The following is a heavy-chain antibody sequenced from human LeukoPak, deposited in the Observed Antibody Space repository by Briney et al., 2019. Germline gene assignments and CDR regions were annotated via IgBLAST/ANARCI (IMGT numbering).Heavy chain of an antibody. V-gene: IGHV4-34*01. Sequence: SETPSLTCAVYGGSFSGYYWSWIRQPPGKGLEWIGEINHSGSTNCNPSLKSRVTLSVDTSKSQFSLKLSSVTAADTAVYYCASRGGYCSSTSCLNWFDPWGQGALVTVSS. CDR2: INHSGST. CDR3: ASRGGYCSSTSCLNWFDP. D-gene: IGHD2-2*01. CDR1: GGSFSGYY. J-gene: IGHJ5*02.